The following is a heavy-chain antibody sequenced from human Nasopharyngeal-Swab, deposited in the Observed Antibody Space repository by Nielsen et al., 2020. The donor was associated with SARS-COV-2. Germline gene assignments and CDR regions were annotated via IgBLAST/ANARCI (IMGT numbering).Heavy chain of an antibody. CDR2: IYPGDSDT. D-gene: IGHD3-10*01. CDR3: AGTMVQGVISYYYNGMDV. V-gene: IGHV5-51*01. Sequence: VRQMPGKGLEWRGIIYPGDSDTRYSPSFQGQVTISADKSNSTAYLQWSSLKASDTAMYYCAGTMVQGVISYYYNGMDVWGQGTTVPVSS. J-gene: IGHJ6*02.